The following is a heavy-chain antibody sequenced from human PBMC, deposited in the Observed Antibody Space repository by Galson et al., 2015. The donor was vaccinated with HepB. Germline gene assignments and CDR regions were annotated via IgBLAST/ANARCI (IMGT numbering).Heavy chain of an antibody. D-gene: IGHD3-10*01. V-gene: IGHV3-53*04. J-gene: IGHJ3*02. CDR1: GFTVSSNY. CDR3: ARDYYGSGSYPYEAFDI. CDR2: IYSGGTT. Sequence: SLRLSCAASGFTVSSNYMSWVRQAPGKGLEWVSVIYSGGTTYYADPVKGRFTISRHNSKNTLYLQMNSLRAEDTAVYYCARDYYGSGSYPYEAFDIWGQGTMVTVSS.